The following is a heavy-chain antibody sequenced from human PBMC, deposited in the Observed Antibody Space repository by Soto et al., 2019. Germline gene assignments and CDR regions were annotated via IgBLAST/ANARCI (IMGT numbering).Heavy chain of an antibody. CDR1: GYSFTSYW. V-gene: IGHV5-51*01. D-gene: IGHD3-16*01. CDR3: ARSRPTSYYYYYGMDV. J-gene: IGHJ6*02. Sequence: GESLKISCKGSGYSFTSYWIGWVRQMPGKDLEWMGIIYPGDSDTRYSPSFQGQVTISADKSISTAYLQWSSLKASDTAMYYCARSRPTSYYYYYGMDVWGQGTTVTVSS. CDR2: IYPGDSDT.